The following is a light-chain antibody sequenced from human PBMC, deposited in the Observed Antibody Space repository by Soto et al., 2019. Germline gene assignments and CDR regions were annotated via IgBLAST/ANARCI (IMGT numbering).Light chain of an antibody. CDR2: GAS. Sequence: DIVLTQSPDTLSLSPGDRATLSCRASQTVNSASLAWYQQKPGQTPRLLIYGASRRATGVPDRFSGSGSGTDFTLTISRLEPEDFAVFFCQQYGSSPLTFGQGTKVEVK. V-gene: IGKV3-20*01. CDR1: QTVNSAS. CDR3: QQYGSSPLT. J-gene: IGKJ1*01.